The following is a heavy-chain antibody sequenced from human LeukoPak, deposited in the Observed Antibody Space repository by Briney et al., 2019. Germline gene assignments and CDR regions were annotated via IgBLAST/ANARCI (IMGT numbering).Heavy chain of an antibody. CDR1: GFTFDDYA. CDR3: AKDISPLSDCSSTSCFDAFDI. D-gene: IGHD2-2*01. V-gene: IGHV3-9*01. J-gene: IGHJ3*02. CDR2: ISWNSGSI. Sequence: GRSLRLSCAASGFTFDDYAMHWVRQAPGKGLEWVSGISWNSGSIGYGDSVKGRFTISRGNAKNSLYLQMNSLRAEDTALYYCAKDISPLSDCSSTSCFDAFDIWGQGTMVTVSS.